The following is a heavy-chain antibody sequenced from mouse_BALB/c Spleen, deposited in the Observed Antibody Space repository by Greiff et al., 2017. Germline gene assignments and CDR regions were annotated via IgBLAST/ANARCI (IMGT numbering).Heavy chain of an antibody. D-gene: IGHD2-1*01. CDR3: ATGNYGY. Sequence: EVQLVESGPGLVKPSQSLSLTCTVTGYSITSDYAWNWIRQFPGNKLEWMGYISYSGSTSYNPSLKSRISITRDTSKNQFFLQLNYVTTEDTATYYCATGNYGYWGQGTTLTVSS. CDR2: ISYSGST. V-gene: IGHV3-2*02. J-gene: IGHJ2*01. CDR1: GYSITSDYA.